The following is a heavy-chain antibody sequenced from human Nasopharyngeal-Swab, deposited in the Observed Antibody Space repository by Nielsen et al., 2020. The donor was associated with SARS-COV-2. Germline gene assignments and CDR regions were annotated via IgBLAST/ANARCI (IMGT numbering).Heavy chain of an antibody. V-gene: IGHV3-30-3*01. CDR1: GFIFSSYA. J-gene: IGHJ4*02. Sequence: GGSLRLSCAASGFIFSSYAMHWVRQAPGKGLEWVAVISYDESNKYYADSVKGRFTISRDNSKNTLYLQMNSLRAEDTAVYYCARGGSGFLHYVFDYWGQGTLVTVSS. CDR3: ARGGSGFLHYVFDY. D-gene: IGHD6-19*01. CDR2: ISYDESNK.